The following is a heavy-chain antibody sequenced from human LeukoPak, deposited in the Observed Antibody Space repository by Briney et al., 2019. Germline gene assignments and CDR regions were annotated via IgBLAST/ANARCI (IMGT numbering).Heavy chain of an antibody. CDR1: GFSFSSYA. D-gene: IGHD2-15*01. CDR2: ISGSGGGST. J-gene: IGHJ4*02. V-gene: IGHV3-23*01. CDR3: AKEAYCSGGSCPYYFDY. Sequence: GGSLRLSCAASGFSFSSYAMSWVRQAPGKGLEWVSAISGSGGGSTYYADSVKGRFTISRDNSKNTLYLQMNSLRAEDTAVYYCAKEAYCSGGSCPYYFDYWGQGTLVTVSS.